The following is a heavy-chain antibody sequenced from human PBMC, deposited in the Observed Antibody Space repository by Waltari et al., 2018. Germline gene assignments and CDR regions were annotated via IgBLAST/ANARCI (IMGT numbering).Heavy chain of an antibody. J-gene: IGHJ6*03. V-gene: IGHV1-8*03. D-gene: IGHD3-16*01. Sequence: GQLVQSGAEVKKPGASVKVSCKASGYTFTSYDVNWVRQATGQGLEWMGWMNPNSGNTGYAQKFQGRVTITRNTSISTAYMELSSLRSEDTAVYYCARSDGAYYYYYMDVWGKGTTVTVSS. CDR1: GYTFTSYD. CDR3: ARSDGAYYYYYMDV. CDR2: MNPNSGNT.